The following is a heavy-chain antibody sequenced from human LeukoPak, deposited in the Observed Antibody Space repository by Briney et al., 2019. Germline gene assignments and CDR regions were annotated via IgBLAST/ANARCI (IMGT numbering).Heavy chain of an antibody. CDR1: GGSISTYY. Sequence: PSETLSLTCTVSGGSISTYYWSWIRQPPGKGLEWIGYIDYSGSTSFNPSLKSRVTISLDTSNNQFSLSLFSVTAADTAVYYCARLNGGSWGQGTLVTVSS. CDR2: IDYSGST. V-gene: IGHV4-59*08. CDR3: ARLNGGS. D-gene: IGHD3-16*01. J-gene: IGHJ4*02.